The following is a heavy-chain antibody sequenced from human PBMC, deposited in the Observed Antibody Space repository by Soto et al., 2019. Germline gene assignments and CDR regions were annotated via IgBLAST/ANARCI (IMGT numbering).Heavy chain of an antibody. Sequence: ASVKVSCKASGGTFSSYAISWVRQAPGQRLEWMGWINAGNGNTKYSQKFQGRVTIIRDTSASTAYMELSSLRSEDTAVYYCARGGGVGFGDYTTGGMDVWGQGTTVTVS. V-gene: IGHV1-3*01. D-gene: IGHD2-8*02. CDR1: GGTFSSYA. J-gene: IGHJ6*02. CDR2: INAGNGNT. CDR3: ARGGGVGFGDYTTGGMDV.